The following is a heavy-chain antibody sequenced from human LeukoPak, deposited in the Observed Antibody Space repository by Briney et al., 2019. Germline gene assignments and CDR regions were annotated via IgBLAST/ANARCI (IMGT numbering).Heavy chain of an antibody. CDR2: ISAYNGNT. Sequence: GASVKVSCKASGYTFTSYGISWVRQAPGQGLEWMGWISAYNGNTNYAQKLQGRVTMTTDTSTSTAYMELRSLRSDDTAVYYCARPTIYDSSGYYIPPSTDHAFDIWGQGTMVTVSS. J-gene: IGHJ3*02. V-gene: IGHV1-18*01. D-gene: IGHD3-22*01. CDR3: ARPTIYDSSGYYIPPSTDHAFDI. CDR1: GYTFTSYG.